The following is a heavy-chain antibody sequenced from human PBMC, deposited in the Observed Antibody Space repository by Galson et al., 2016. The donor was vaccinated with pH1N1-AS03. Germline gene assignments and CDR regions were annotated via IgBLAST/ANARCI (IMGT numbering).Heavy chain of an antibody. D-gene: IGHD3-16*01. Sequence: SLRLSCAASGFTFSNAWMNWGRPAPGKGLGWVGRIRSQIYGGTIDYAAPVKGRLTISRDDSKDTLSLQMNSLETEDTAVYYCTTGLYDTGGVDHWGQGTLVTVSS. CDR3: TTGLYDTGGVDH. CDR1: GFTFSNAW. CDR2: IRSQIYGGTI. V-gene: IGHV3-15*01. J-gene: IGHJ4*02.